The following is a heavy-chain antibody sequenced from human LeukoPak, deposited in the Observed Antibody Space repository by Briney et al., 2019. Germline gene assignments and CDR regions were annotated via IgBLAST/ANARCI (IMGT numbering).Heavy chain of an antibody. J-gene: IGHJ4*02. CDR2: IKQDGSEK. Sequence: GGSLRLSCAASGFTFSSYWMSWVRQAPGKGLEWVANIKQDGSEKYYVDSVKGRFTISRDNAKNSPYLQMNSPRAEDTAVYYCARDSSPDIVLMVYAIPSHFDYWGQGTLVTVSS. CDR1: GFTFSSYW. D-gene: IGHD2-8*01. V-gene: IGHV3-7*01. CDR3: ARDSSPDIVLMVYAIPSHFDY.